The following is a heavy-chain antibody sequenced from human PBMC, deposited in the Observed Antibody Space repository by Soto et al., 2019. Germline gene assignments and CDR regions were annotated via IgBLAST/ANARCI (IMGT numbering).Heavy chain of an antibody. V-gene: IGHV3-53*01. CDR3: AILSN. J-gene: IGHJ4*01. CDR1: GFTVSSNY. CDR2: IYSDGTT. Sequence: GGSLRLSCAASGFTVSSNYMNWVRQAPGKGLEWLSIIYSDGTTYYADSVKGRFTISRDTFKNTLYLQMNNLRAEDTAVYYCAILSNWGHGTLVTGSS. D-gene: IGHD6-6*01.